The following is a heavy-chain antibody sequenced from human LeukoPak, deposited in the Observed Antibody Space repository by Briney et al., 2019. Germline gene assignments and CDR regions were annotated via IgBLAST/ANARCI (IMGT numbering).Heavy chain of an antibody. V-gene: IGHV3-7*01. Sequence: GGSLRLSCAASGFTFSSYWMSWVRQAPGKGLEWVANIKQDGSEKYYVDSVKGRFTISRDNAKNSLYLQMNSLRAEDTAVYYCARVGTDWNDETYFDYWGQGTLVTVSS. D-gene: IGHD1-1*01. J-gene: IGHJ4*02. CDR2: IKQDGSEK. CDR1: GFTFSSYW. CDR3: ARVGTDWNDETYFDY.